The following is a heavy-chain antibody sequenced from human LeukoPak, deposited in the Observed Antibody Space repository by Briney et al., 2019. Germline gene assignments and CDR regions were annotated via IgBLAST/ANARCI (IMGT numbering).Heavy chain of an antibody. J-gene: IGHJ4*02. V-gene: IGHV3-23*01. CDR1: GFTFSHYG. CDR3: AQDARWIRFHF. Sequence: AGGSLRLSCVGSGFTFSHYGMNWVRQAPGKGLEWVSGIRAGGDIRYYADSVKGRFTVSRDNSKSTVYLQMDSLSAEDTALYYCAQDARWIRFHFWGQGTLVTVSS. CDR2: IRAGGDIR. D-gene: IGHD5-12*01.